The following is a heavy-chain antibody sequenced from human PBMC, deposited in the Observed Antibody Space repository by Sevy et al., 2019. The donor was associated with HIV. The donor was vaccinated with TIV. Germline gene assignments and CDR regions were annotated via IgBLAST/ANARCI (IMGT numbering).Heavy chain of an antibody. V-gene: IGHV3-30-3*01. CDR2: ISYDGSNK. J-gene: IGHJ4*02. CDR1: GFTFSSYA. CDR3: ARDREDTEYYFDY. D-gene: IGHD5-18*01. Sequence: GGSLRLSCAASGFTFSSYAMHWVRQAPGKGLEWVVVISYDGSNKYYADSVKGRFTISRDNSKNTLYLQMNSLRAEDTAVYYCARDREDTEYYFDYWGQGTLVTVSS.